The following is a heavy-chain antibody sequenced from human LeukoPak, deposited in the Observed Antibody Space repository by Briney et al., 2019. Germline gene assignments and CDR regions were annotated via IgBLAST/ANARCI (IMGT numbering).Heavy chain of an antibody. V-gene: IGHV3-30-3*01. CDR2: ISYDGSNK. J-gene: IGHJ4*02. D-gene: IGHD3-22*01. CDR3: ARVPGYDSSGYFDY. Sequence: GGSLRLSCAASEFTFSSYAMSWVRQAPGKGLEWVAVISYDGSNKYYADSVKGRFTISRDNSKNTLYLQMNSLRAEDTAVYYCARVPGYDSSGYFDYWGQGTLVTVSS. CDR1: EFTFSSYA.